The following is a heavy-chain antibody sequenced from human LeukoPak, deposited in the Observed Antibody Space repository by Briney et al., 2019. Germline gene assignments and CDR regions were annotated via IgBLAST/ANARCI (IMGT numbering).Heavy chain of an antibody. Sequence: GGSLRLACAASGFTLSSYATSWVRQAPGKGLEWVSTLTSGLSTYYADSVKGRFTIPRDNSKNTLYLQMNSLRVDDTAVYYCAKRSEYTSGWYSPPDVWGQGTTVTVSS. CDR1: GFTLSSYA. J-gene: IGHJ6*02. CDR3: AKRSEYTSGWYSPPDV. V-gene: IGHV3-23*01. CDR2: LTSGLST. D-gene: IGHD6-19*01.